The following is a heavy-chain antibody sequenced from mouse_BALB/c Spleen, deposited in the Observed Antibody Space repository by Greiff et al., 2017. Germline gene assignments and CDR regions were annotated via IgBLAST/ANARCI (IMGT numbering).Heavy chain of an antibody. V-gene: IGHV1-69*01. CDR2: IDTSDSYT. CDR1: GYTFTYYW. J-gene: IGHJ4*01. Sequence: LQQPGAELVMPGASVKMSCKASGYTFTYYWMHWVKQRPGQGLEWIGAIDTSDSYTSYNQKFKGKATLTVDESSSTAYMQLSSLTSEDSAVYYCARGGLRRMDYWGQGTSVTVSS. D-gene: IGHD2-4*01. CDR3: ARGGLRRMDY.